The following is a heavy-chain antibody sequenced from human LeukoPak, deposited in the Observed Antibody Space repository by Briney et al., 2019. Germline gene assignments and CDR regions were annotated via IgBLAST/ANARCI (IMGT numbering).Heavy chain of an antibody. CDR1: GFTFSSYS. CDR3: ARAGVLWFGESKFDY. J-gene: IGHJ4*02. V-gene: IGHV3-21*04. CDR2: ISSSSSYI. D-gene: IGHD3-10*01. Sequence: GGSLRLSCAASGFTFSSYSMNWVRQAPGKGLEWVSSISSSSSYIYYADSVKGRFTISRDNAKNSLYLQMNSLRAEDTAAYYCARAGVLWFGESKFDYWGQGTQVTVSS.